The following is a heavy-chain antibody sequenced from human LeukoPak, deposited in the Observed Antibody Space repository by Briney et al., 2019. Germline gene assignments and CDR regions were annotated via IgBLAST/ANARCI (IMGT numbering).Heavy chain of an antibody. J-gene: IGHJ5*02. D-gene: IGHD6-13*01. Sequence: SETLSLTCTVSGGSISSYYWSWIRQPPGKGLEWIGYIYTSGSTNYNPSLKSRVTISVDTSKNQFSLKLSSVTAADTAVYYCARHPRGSSWYWFDPWGQGTLVTVSS. CDR3: ARHPRGSSWYWFDP. V-gene: IGHV4-4*09. CDR2: IYTSGST. CDR1: GGSISSYY.